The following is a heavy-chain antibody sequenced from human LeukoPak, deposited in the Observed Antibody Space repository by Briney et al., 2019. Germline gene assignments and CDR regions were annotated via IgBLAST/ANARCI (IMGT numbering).Heavy chain of an antibody. D-gene: IGHD5-24*01. CDR3: ARDKRGDGYGDFDY. J-gene: IGHJ4*02. V-gene: IGHV4-59*01. CDR2: IYYSGST. CDR1: GVSISSYY. Sequence: PSETLSLTCTVSGVSISSYYWSWIRQPPGKRLEWIGYIYYSGSTNYNPSLKSRVTMSVDTSKNQFSLRLSSVTAADTAVYYCARDKRGDGYGDFDYWGQGTLVTVSS.